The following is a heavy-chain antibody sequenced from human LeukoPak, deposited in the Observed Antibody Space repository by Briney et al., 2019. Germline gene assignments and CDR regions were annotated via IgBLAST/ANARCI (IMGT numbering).Heavy chain of an antibody. Sequence: ASVKVSCKVSGYTLTELSMHWVRQAPGKGLEWMGGFDPEDGETIYAQKFQSRGTMTEDTSTDTAYMELSSLRSEDTAVYYCATDRQKVVVAATSDYYYYYMDVWGKGTTVTVSS. D-gene: IGHD2-15*01. CDR1: GYTLTELS. CDR3: ATDRQKVVVAATSDYYYYYMDV. V-gene: IGHV1-24*01. CDR2: FDPEDGET. J-gene: IGHJ6*03.